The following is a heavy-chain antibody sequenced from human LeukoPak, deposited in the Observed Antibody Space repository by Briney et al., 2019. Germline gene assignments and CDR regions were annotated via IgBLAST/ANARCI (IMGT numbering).Heavy chain of an antibody. V-gene: IGHV3-33*06. D-gene: IGHD2-21*01. CDR2: IWYDASQK. CDR3: AKDTGHLILGDY. J-gene: IGHJ4*02. CDR1: GFTFSTSG. Sequence: SGRSLRLSCAASGFTFSTSGMHWVRQAPGKGLEWVAVIWYDASQKYYADSVKGRFTISRDNSKDTLFLQMNSLTLEDTAVYYCAKDTGHLILGDYWGQGTLVIVSS.